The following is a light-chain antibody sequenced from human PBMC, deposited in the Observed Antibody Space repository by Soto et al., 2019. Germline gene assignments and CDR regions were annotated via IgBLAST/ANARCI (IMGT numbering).Light chain of an antibody. V-gene: IGLV2-14*01. CDR2: DVS. J-gene: IGLJ1*01. CDR3: SSYTTSNTRQIV. Sequence: QSVLTQPASVSGSPGPSITISCTGTSSDVGGYNYVSWYQQHPGKAPKFMIYDVSNRPSGVSNRFSGSKSGNTASLTISGLQAEDEADYSCSSYTTSNTRQIVFGTGTKLTVL. CDR1: SSDVGGYNY.